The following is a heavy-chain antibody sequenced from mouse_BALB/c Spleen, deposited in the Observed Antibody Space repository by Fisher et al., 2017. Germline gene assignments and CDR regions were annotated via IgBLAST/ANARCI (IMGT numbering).Heavy chain of an antibody. V-gene: IGHV1-69*02. D-gene: IGHD1-2*01. J-gene: IGHJ4*01. Sequence: KFKGKATLTADKSSSTAYMQLSSLTSEDSAVYYCTRATATYYAMDYWGQGTSVTVSS. CDR3: TRATATYYAMDY.